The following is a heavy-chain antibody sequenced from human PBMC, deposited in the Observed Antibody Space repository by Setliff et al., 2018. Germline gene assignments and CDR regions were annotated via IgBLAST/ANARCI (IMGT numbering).Heavy chain of an antibody. Sequence: PSETLSLTCSVSGASITSYYWSWIRQPPGKGLEWIAYIHNNGRIKYNPALKSRVTISLDTSKNQFSLNLNYATAADTAVYYCARHALSFDSAWDVWGKGTTVTVSS. CDR2: IHNNGRI. D-gene: IGHD3-9*01. CDR3: ARHALSFDSAWDV. V-gene: IGHV4-59*08. CDR1: GASITSYY. J-gene: IGHJ6*04.